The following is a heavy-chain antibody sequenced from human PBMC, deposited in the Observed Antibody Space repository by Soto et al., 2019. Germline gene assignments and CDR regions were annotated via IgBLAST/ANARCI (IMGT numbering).Heavy chain of an antibody. J-gene: IGHJ4*02. CDR3: AREGFDSSGYYRGLDY. Sequence: EVQLVESGGGLVKPGGSLRLSCAASGFTLSSYSMNWVRQAPGKGLEWVSSISSSSSYIYYADSVKGRFTISRDNAKHSLYLQMNSLRAEDTAVYYCAREGFDSSGYYRGLDYWGQGTLVTVSS. CDR2: ISSSSSYI. V-gene: IGHV3-21*01. D-gene: IGHD3-22*01. CDR1: GFTLSSYS.